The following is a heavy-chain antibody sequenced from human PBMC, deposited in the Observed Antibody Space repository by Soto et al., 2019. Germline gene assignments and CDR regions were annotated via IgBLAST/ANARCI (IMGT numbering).Heavy chain of an antibody. CDR2: ISAYNGNT. V-gene: IGHV1-18*01. CDR3: AGGGVAARPEYFQH. D-gene: IGHD6-6*01. CDR1: GYTFTSYG. Sequence: ASVKVSCKASGYTFTSYGISWVRQAPGQGLEWMGWISAYNGNTNYAQKLQGRVTMTTDTSTSTAYMELRSLRSDDAAVYDSAGGGVAARPEYFQHWGQGTLVTVSS. J-gene: IGHJ1*01.